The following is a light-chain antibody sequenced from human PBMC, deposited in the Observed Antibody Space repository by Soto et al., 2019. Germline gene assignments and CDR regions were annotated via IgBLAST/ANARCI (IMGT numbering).Light chain of an antibody. CDR2: DAS. V-gene: IGKV1-5*01. CDR3: QHYSDYSRT. J-gene: IGKJ1*01. Sequence: DIKMCIAPSTLSAYVLDRVTITFLASQSISIWLAWYHQKPGKAPNLLIYDASSLESGVPSRFSGSGSGTEFTLTISSLQPDDCGTYYCQHYSDYSRTFGQGTKV. CDR1: QSISIW.